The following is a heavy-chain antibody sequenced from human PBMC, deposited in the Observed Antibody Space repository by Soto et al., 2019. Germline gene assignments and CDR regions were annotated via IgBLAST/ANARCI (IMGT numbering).Heavy chain of an antibody. CDR1: GFTFSSYG. D-gene: IGHD2-15*01. V-gene: IGHV3-33*01. CDR3: ARGGLWPVVVVAATYIDY. Sequence: QVQLVESGGGVVQPGRSLRLSCAASGFTFSSYGMHWVRQAPGKGLEWVAVIWYDGSNKYYADSVKGRFTISRDNSKNTLYLQMNSLGAEDTAVYYCARGGLWPVVVVAATYIDYWGQGTLVTVSS. CDR2: IWYDGSNK. J-gene: IGHJ4*02.